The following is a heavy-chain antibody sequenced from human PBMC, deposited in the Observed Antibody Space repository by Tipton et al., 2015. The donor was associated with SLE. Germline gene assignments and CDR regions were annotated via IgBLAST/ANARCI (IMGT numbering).Heavy chain of an antibody. CDR2: ISYDGSNK. V-gene: IGHV3-30-3*01. D-gene: IGHD3-10*01. CDR3: ARELRERFGELGPDY. J-gene: IGHJ4*02. CDR1: GFTFSRYA. Sequence: SLRLSCAASGFTFSRYAMHWVRQAPGKGLEWVAVISYDGSNKYYADSVKGRFTISRDNSKNTLYLQMNSLRAEDPAVYYCARELRERFGELGPDYWCQRTLVTVTS.